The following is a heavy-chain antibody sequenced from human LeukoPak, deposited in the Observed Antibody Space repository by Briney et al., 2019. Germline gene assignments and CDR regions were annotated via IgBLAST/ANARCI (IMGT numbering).Heavy chain of an antibody. D-gene: IGHD2-2*01. J-gene: IGHJ4*02. CDR3: ARLLSRGYCSNTSCYQNRRFDY. Sequence: ASVKVSCKASGGTFSSYAINWVRQATGQGLEWMGWMNPNSGNTGYAQKFQGRVTMTRNTSISTAYMELSSLRSEDTAVYYCARLLSRGYCSNTSCYQNRRFDYWGQGTLVTASS. CDR2: MNPNSGNT. CDR1: GGTFSSYA. V-gene: IGHV1-8*02.